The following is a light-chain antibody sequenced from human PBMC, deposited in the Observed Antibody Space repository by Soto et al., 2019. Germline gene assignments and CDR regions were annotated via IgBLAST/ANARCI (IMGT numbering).Light chain of an antibody. CDR2: STS. CDR3: HQYNTYPLT. J-gene: IGKJ5*01. V-gene: IGKV1-16*01. CDR1: QGIGNY. Sequence: DIHMTQSPSSVSASIVGIGTITFRASQGIGNYLAWVQKKPGKAPRSLIYSTSTLQTGVPSRFSGSGSGTEFTLTISSLQPEDFATYYCHQYNTYPLTFGQGTRLEIK.